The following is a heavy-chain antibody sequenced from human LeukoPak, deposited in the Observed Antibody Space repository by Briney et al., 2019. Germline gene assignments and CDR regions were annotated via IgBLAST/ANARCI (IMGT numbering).Heavy chain of an antibody. CDR2: IYHAKSDT. D-gene: IGHD6-6*01. V-gene: IGHV5-51*01. J-gene: IGHJ4*02. CDR1: GYSFNSYL. Sequence: GESLKISCQGSGYSFNSYLIGWVRQTPGKGLGWMGFIYHAKSDTRFSRSFQGPLTISADKSISTAYLQWGSLKASDTAMYYCAREGRSSSPMDYWGQGTLVTVSS. CDR3: AREGRSSSPMDY.